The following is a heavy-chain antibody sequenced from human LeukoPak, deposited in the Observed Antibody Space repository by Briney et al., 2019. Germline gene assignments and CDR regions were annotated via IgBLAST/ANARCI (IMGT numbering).Heavy chain of an antibody. V-gene: IGHV1-2*04. D-gene: IGHD4-17*01. CDR1: GYTFTGYY. Sequence: GASVKVSCKASGYTFTGYYMHWVRQAPGQGLEWMGWINPNSGGTNYAQKFQGWVTMTRDTSISTAYMELSRLRSDDTAVYYCARDLGYGDPTGAFDIWGQGTMVTVSS. CDR2: INPNSGGT. CDR3: ARDLGYGDPTGAFDI. J-gene: IGHJ3*02.